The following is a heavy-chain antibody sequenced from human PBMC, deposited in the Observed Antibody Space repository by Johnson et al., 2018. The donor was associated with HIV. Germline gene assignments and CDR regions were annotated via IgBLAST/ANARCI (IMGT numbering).Heavy chain of an antibody. V-gene: IGHV3-30*02. CDR2: TRYDGSDE. J-gene: IGHJ3*02. Sequence: QVQLVESGGGVVQPGGSLRLSCATSGFTFSYYGLHWVRQAPGVGLEWVAFTRYDGSDEFYADSVKGRFTISRDTSKNTLYLQMNNLRVEDTALYYCAGDIVGAPDAFDIWGQGTMVTVSS. CDR1: GFTFSYYG. D-gene: IGHD5-12*01. CDR3: AGDIVGAPDAFDI.